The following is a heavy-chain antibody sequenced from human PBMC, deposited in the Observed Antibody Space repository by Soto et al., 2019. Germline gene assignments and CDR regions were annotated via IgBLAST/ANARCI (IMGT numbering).Heavy chain of an antibody. CDR2: ISGSGGST. CDR1: GFTFSSYA. CDR3: AKDRANHLSGSCSSTSCLIWGGYSDY. J-gene: IGHJ4*02. Sequence: GGSLRLSCAASGFTFSSYAMSWVRQAPGKGLEWVSAISGSGGSTYYADSVKGRVTISRDNSKNTLYLQMNSLRAEDTAVYDCAKDRANHLSGSCSSTSCLIWGGYSDYWGQGTLVTVSS. V-gene: IGHV3-23*01. D-gene: IGHD2-2*01.